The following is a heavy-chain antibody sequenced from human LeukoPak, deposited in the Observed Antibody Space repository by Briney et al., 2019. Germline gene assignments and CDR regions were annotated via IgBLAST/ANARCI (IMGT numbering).Heavy chain of an antibody. CDR3: ARDSSDGRQDY. J-gene: IGHJ4*02. CDR1: GFTVSSNY. D-gene: IGHD2-15*01. Sequence: PGGSLRLSCAASGFTVSSNYMSWVRQAPGKGLKWVSVIYSGGSTYYADSVKGRFTISRDNSKNTLYLQMNSLRAEDTAVYYCARDSSDGRQDYWGQGTLVTVSS. V-gene: IGHV3-53*01. CDR2: IYSGGST.